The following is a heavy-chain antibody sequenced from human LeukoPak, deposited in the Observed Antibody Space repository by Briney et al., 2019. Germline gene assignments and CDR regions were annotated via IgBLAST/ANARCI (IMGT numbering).Heavy chain of an antibody. CDR1: GYSFTSYW. Sequence: GESLKISCKGSGYSFTSYWIGWVRQMPGKGLEWMGIIYPGDSDTRYSPSFQGQVTISADKSISTAYLQWSSLKASDTAVYYCARGRDSSGYEYFFDYWGQGTLVTVSS. V-gene: IGHV5-51*01. J-gene: IGHJ4*02. D-gene: IGHD3-22*01. CDR3: ARGRDSSGYEYFFDY. CDR2: IYPGDSDT.